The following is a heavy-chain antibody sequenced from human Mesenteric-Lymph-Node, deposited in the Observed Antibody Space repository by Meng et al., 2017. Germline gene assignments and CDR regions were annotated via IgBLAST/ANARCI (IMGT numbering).Heavy chain of an antibody. J-gene: IGHJ4*01. CDR2: SGNAGGT. Sequence: GESLKISCAGSGFTFSNPAMTWVRQAPGKGLEWVATSGNAGGTEYADSVKGRFIISRDNSKNTMYLQMNNLRAEDTAVYYCARPRIDPYCFDSWGQGTLVTVSS. V-gene: IGHV3-23*01. CDR3: ARPRIDPYCFDS. D-gene: IGHD2-15*01. CDR1: GFTFSNPA.